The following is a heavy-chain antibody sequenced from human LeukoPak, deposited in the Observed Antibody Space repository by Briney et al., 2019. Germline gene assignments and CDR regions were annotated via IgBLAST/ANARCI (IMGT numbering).Heavy chain of an antibody. CDR3: AGGIFGVVINAFPI. J-gene: IGHJ3*02. D-gene: IGHD3-3*01. V-gene: IGHV4-59*01. CDR2: TFNSGST. Sequence: SETLSLTCTVSGGSISSYHWSWIRQPPGQGLEWIGDTFNSGSTNYNPSLKSRVTISVDTSKNQFSLKLTSVTAADTAVYYCAGGIFGVVINAFPIWGQGTMVTVSS. CDR1: GGSISSYH.